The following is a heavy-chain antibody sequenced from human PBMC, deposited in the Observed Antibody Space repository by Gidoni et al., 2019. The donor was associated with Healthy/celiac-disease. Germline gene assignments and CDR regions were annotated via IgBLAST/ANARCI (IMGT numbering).Heavy chain of an antibody. V-gene: IGHV3-30*01. J-gene: IGHJ4*02. D-gene: IGHD3-22*01. CDR3: ARELHDSSGYSVD. CDR1: GFTFSSYA. Sequence: QVQLVESGGGVVQPGRSLRLSCAASGFTFSSYAMHWVRQAPGKGLEWVAVISYDGSNKYYADSVKGRFTISRDNSKNTLYLQMNSLRAEDTAVYYCARELHDSSGYSVDWGQGTLVTVSS. CDR2: ISYDGSNK.